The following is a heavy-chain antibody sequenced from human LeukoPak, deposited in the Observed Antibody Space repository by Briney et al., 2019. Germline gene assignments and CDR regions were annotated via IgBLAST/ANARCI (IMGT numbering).Heavy chain of an antibody. CDR2: LSGSGGST. D-gene: IGHD3-16*01. V-gene: IGHV3-23*01. CDR1: GFTFRSYG. Sequence: GGSLRLSCAASGFTFRSYGMSWVRQAPGKGLEWVSSLSGSGGSTYYADSVKGRFTISRDNSKNTLFLHMNSLRAEDTAVYYCAKALGGYDFDYWGQGTLVTVSP. J-gene: IGHJ4*02. CDR3: AKALGGYDFDY.